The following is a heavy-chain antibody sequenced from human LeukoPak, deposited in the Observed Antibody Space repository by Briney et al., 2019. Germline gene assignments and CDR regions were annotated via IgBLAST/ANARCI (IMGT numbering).Heavy chain of an antibody. D-gene: IGHD3-22*01. V-gene: IGHV1-18*01. Sequence: GASVKFCCKASGYTFPSYGLRWVRQAPGQWLEWMGWISAYNGNTNYAQTLQGRVTMTTDTSTSTAYMELRSLRSDDTAVYYCASFDSSGYYGRAAFDIWGQGQWSPSLQ. CDR3: ASFDSSGYYGRAAFDI. CDR2: ISAYNGNT. CDR1: GYTFPSYG. J-gene: IGHJ3*02.